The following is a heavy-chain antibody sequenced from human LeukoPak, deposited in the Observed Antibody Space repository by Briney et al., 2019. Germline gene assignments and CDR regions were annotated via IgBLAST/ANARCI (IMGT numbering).Heavy chain of an antibody. J-gene: IGHJ4*02. CDR2: INHSGST. D-gene: IGHD6-13*01. CDR1: GGSFSGYY. V-gene: IGHV4-34*01. CDR3: ARVSSSWDYYFDY. Sequence: SETLSLTCAVYGGSFSGYYWSWIRRPPGKGLEWIGEINHSGSTNYNPSLKSRVTISVDTSKNQFSLKLSSVTAADTAVYYCARVSSSWDYYFDYWGQGTLVTVSS.